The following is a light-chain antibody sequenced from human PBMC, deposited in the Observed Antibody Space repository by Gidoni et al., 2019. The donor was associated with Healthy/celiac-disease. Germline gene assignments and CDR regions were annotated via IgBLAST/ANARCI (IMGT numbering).Light chain of an antibody. CDR1: SSNIGNNY. CDR2: DNN. V-gene: IGLV1-51*01. J-gene: IGLJ2*01. CDR3: GTWDSSLRGV. Sequence: QSVLTQPPSVYAAPGQKVTISCSGSSSNIGNNYVSWYQQLPGTAPKLLIYDNNKRPSGIPDRFSGSKSGTSATLGITGLQTGDEADYYCGTWDSSLRGVFGGGTKLTVL.